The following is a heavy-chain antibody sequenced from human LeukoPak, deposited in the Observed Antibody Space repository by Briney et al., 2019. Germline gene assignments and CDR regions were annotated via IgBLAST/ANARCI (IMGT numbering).Heavy chain of an antibody. CDR2: INPNSGGT. CDR1: GYTFTGYY. J-gene: IGHJ6*03. CDR3: ARAARSVWSGDYYYYYYYMDV. Sequence: GASVKVSCKASGYTFTGYYMHWVRQAPGQGLEWMGWINPNSGGTNYAQKFQGRVTMTRDMSTSTVYMELSSLRSEDTAVYYCARAARSVWSGDYYYYYYYMDVWGKGTTVTVSS. D-gene: IGHD3-3*01. V-gene: IGHV1-2*02.